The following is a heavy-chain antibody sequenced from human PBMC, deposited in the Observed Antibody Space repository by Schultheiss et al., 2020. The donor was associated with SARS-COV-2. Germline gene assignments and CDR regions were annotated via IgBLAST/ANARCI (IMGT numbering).Heavy chain of an antibody. Sequence: GSLRLSCAVYGGSFSGYSWSWIRQPPGKGLEWIGYIYYSGSTYYNPSLKSRVTISVDTSKNQFSLKLSSVTAADTAVYYCARDAYRQQLANRNYYYYGMDVWGQGTTVTVSS. CDR1: GGSFSGYS. V-gene: IGHV4-34*01. CDR2: IYYSGST. D-gene: IGHD6-13*01. J-gene: IGHJ6*02. CDR3: ARDAYRQQLANRNYYYYGMDV.